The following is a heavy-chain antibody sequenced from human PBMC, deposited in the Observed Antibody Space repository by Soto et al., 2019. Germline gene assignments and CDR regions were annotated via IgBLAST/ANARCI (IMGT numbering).Heavy chain of an antibody. J-gene: IGHJ6*02. CDR3: ARGHRAMEYYYYYGMDS. V-gene: IGHV4-59*01. CDR1: SGSISSSF. D-gene: IGHD5-18*01. CDR2: ISYSGST. Sequence: SETLSLTCSVSSGSISSSFWSWIRQPPGKELEWIGYISYSGSTTYNPSLKSRITLSVDTSKNQFSLRVASVTAADTAVYYCARGHRAMEYYYYYGMDSWGQGTTVTVSS.